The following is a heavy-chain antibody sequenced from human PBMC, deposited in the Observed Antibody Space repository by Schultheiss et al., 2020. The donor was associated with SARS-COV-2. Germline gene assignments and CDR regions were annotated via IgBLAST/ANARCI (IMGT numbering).Heavy chain of an antibody. Sequence: SETLSLTCTVSGGSISSYYWSWIRQPAGKGLEWIGYLFYSGSTNYNPSLKSRVTISVDTSKNQFSLKLSSVTAADTAVYYCARVAGDFWSTEYYFDYWGQGTLVTVSS. D-gene: IGHD3-3*01. CDR2: LFYSGST. CDR1: GGSISSYY. V-gene: IGHV4-59*01. J-gene: IGHJ4*02. CDR3: ARVAGDFWSTEYYFDY.